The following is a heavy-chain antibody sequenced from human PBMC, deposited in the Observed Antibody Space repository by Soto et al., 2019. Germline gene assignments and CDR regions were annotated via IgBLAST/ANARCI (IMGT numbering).Heavy chain of an antibody. CDR2: SNPNSGGT. CDR3: ARVKSDYCSRTCCYAHDAFDI. D-gene: IGHD2-2*01. Sequence: QVQLVQSGAEVKKPGASVKVSCKASGYTFTGYYMHWVRQAPGQGLEWMGWSNPNSGGTNYAQKFQGLVTMTRDTSISTAYMELTRLRSDDTAVYSCARVKSDYCSRTCCYAHDAFDIWGQGTMVTVSS. J-gene: IGHJ3*02. CDR1: GYTFTGYY. V-gene: IGHV1-2*04.